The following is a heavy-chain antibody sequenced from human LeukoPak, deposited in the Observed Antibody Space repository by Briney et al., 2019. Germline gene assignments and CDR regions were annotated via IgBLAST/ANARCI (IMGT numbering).Heavy chain of an antibody. Sequence: SVKVSCKASGGTFSSYAISWVRQAPGQGLEWMGGIIPILGLANYAQKFQGRVTITADKSTRTAYMELSSLRSEDTAVYYCAREWYSSSWYYGSDYWGQGTLVTVTS. CDR1: GGTFSSYA. D-gene: IGHD6-13*01. J-gene: IGHJ4*02. V-gene: IGHV1-69*10. CDR3: AREWYSSSWYYGSDY. CDR2: IIPILGLA.